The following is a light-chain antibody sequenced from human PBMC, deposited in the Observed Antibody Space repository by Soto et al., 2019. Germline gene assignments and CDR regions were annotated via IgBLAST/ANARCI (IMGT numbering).Light chain of an antibody. CDR2: AAS. CDR1: QGISSY. J-gene: IGKJ5*01. Sequence: AIRMTQSPSSLSASTGDRVTITCRASQGISSYLAWYQQKPGKAPKLLIYAASTLQSGVPSRFSGSGSGTDFTLTISCLQSEDFATYYCQQYYSYQITLGQGTRLEIK. CDR3: QQYYSYQIT. V-gene: IGKV1-8*01.